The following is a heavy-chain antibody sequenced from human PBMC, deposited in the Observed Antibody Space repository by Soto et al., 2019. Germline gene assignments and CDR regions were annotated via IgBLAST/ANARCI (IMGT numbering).Heavy chain of an antibody. Sequence: PGGSLRLSCAASGFTFSSYVMTWVRQAPGKGLEWVSTILTSGVSTYYADSVKGRFTISRDNSKNTLFLQMSSLRAEVTSVYYCARYNSDWDADYWVQGTLVTVSS. D-gene: IGHD6-19*01. J-gene: IGHJ4*02. CDR1: GFTFSSYV. CDR2: ILTSGVST. V-gene: IGHV3-23*01. CDR3: ARYNSDWDADY.